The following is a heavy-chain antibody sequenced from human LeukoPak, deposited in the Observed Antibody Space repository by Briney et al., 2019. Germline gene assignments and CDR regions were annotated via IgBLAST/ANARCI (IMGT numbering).Heavy chain of an antibody. Sequence: GGSLRLSCAASGFTFSSYGMHWVRQAPGEGLGWVAFISYDGSNKYYADSWKGRFTISRDNSKNTLYLQMNSLRADDTAVYYCARDGTPDAAYWGQGTLVTVSS. CDR3: ARDGTPDAAY. J-gene: IGHJ4*02. V-gene: IGHV3-30*03. CDR2: ISYDGSNK. D-gene: IGHD1-1*01. CDR1: GFTFSSYG.